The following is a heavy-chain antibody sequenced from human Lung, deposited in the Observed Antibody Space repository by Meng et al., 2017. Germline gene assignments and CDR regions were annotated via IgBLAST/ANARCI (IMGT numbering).Heavy chain of an antibody. J-gene: IGHJ4*02. V-gene: IGHV4-34*01. D-gene: IGHD5-24*01. Sequence: GQLQQWGPGPLNQPGTPSPTCFASGGSFSKYYGNWIRQPPVKARKGIGEINHSGSTNYNPSLESRATISVDTSQNNLSLKLSSVTAADSAVYSYSRVPTTIAHYFDYWGQGTLVTVSS. CDR3: SRVPTTIAHYFDY. CDR1: GGSFSKYY. CDR2: INHSGST.